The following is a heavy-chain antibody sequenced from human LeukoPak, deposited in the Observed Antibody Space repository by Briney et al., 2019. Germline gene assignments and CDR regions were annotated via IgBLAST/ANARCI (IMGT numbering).Heavy chain of an antibody. CDR2: ISYGGSPR. J-gene: IGHJ4*02. D-gene: IGHD5-18*01. Sequence: PGGSLRLSCVVYGFTFRASPWHWVRQTPERGLEWVALISYGGSPRYYADFVKGRFTISRDDSRHTVYLQMHSLSGDETALYFCATAGGYSSGSRFDRWGQGTLVTVSS. CDR1: GFTFRASP. V-gene: IGHV3-30*04. CDR3: ATAGGYSSGSRFDR.